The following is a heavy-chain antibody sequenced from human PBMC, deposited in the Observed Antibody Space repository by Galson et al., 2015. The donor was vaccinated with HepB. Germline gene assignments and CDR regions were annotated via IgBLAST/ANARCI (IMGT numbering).Heavy chain of an antibody. CDR2: ISSSGSTI. J-gene: IGHJ6*02. Sequence: SLRLSCAASGFTFSSYEMNWVRQAPGKGLEWVSYISSSGSTIYYADSVKGRFTISRDNAKNSLYLQMNSLRAEDTAVYYCASHSSGWYLGYYYYGMDVWGQGTTVTVSS. CDR3: ASHSSGWYLGYYYYGMDV. V-gene: IGHV3-48*03. CDR1: GFTFSSYE. D-gene: IGHD6-19*01.